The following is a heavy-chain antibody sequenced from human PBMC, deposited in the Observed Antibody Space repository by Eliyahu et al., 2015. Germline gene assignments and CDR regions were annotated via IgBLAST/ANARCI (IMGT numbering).Heavy chain of an antibody. Sequence: QITLKESGPTLVKPTQTLTLTCTFSGFSLSTSGVGVGWIRQPPGKALEWLALIXWNDDKRYSPSLKSRLTITKDTSKNQVVLTMTNMDPVDTATYYCAHEGGPHPSLKYCTNGVCYDTFNWFDPWGQGTLVTVSS. CDR2: IXWNDDK. V-gene: IGHV2-5*01. D-gene: IGHD2-8*01. CDR1: GFSLSTSGVG. J-gene: IGHJ5*02. CDR3: AHEGGPHPSLKYCTNGVCYDTFNWFDP.